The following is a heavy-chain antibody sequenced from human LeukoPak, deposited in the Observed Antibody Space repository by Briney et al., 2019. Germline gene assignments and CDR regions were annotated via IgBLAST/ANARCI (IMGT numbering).Heavy chain of an antibody. CDR1: GFTFSSYG. J-gene: IGHJ6*03. CDR3: AKRARSTMVRGVIDYYYYMDV. Sequence: PGGSLRLSCAASGFTFSSYGMHWVRQAPGKGLEWVAVISYDGSNRYDADSVKGRFTISRDTSKNTLYLQMNSLRAEDTAVYYCAKRARSTMVRGVIDYYYYMDVWGKGTTVTISS. D-gene: IGHD3-10*01. V-gene: IGHV3-30*18. CDR2: ISYDGSNR.